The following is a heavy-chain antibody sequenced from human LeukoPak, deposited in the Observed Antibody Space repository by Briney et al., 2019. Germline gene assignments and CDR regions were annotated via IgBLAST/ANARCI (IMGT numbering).Heavy chain of an antibody. V-gene: IGHV3-74*01. CDR3: VRDKTRNDFDY. D-gene: IGHD1-14*01. Sequence: PGGSLRLSCAASGFTFSNYWMHWVRQAPAKGLVWVSRISSDGGSSTYADSVKGRFTVSRDNAKNTLYLQMNSLRAEDTAVYYCVRDKTRNDFDYWGQGALVTLSS. J-gene: IGHJ4*02. CDR1: GFTFSNYW. CDR2: ISSDGGSS.